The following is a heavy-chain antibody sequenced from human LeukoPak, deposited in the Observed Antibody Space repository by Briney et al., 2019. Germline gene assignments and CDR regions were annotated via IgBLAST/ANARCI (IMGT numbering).Heavy chain of an antibody. V-gene: IGHV1-8*03. D-gene: IGHD6-13*01. CDR2: MNPKSGNT. CDR1: GYTFTSYE. Sequence: GASVKVSCKASGYTFTSYEINWVRQATEQGLEWMGWMNPKSGNTGYVQKFQGRVTVTINTSISTAYMELSSLRSEDTAVYYCARDSGSSSWGFDYWGQGTLVTVSS. J-gene: IGHJ4*02. CDR3: ARDSGSSSWGFDY.